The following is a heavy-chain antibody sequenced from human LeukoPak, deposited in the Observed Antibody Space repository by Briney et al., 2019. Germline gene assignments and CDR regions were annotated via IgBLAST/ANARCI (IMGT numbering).Heavy chain of an antibody. J-gene: IGHJ4*02. CDR2: IYHSGST. CDR1: GGSISSSNW. D-gene: IGHD3-10*01. V-gene: IGHV4-4*02. Sequence: SGTLSLTCAVSGGSISSSNWWSWVRQPPGKGLEWIGEIYHSGSTNYNPSLKSRVTISVDRSKNQFSLKLSSVTAADTAVYYCAREPTVRGSYFDYWGQGTLVTVSS. CDR3: AREPTVRGSYFDY.